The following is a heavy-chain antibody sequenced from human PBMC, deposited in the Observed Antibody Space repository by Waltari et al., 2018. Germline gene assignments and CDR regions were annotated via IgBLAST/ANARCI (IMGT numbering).Heavy chain of an antibody. Sequence: QVQLQESGPGLVKPSETLSLTCTVSGGSISSYYWSWIRQPPGKGLEWIGSIYYSGSTYYNPSLKSRVTISVDTSKNQFSLKLSSVTAADTAVYYCARTQYYDFWSGYPNNWFDPWGQGTLVTVSS. V-gene: IGHV4-59*12. CDR2: IYYSGST. CDR1: GGSISSYY. CDR3: ARTQYYDFWSGYPNNWFDP. D-gene: IGHD3-3*01. J-gene: IGHJ5*02.